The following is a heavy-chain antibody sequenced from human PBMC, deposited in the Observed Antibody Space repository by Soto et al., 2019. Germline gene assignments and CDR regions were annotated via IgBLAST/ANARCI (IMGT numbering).Heavy chain of an antibody. CDR1: GGTISSYA. J-gene: IGHJ6*02. V-gene: IGHV1-69*01. CDR3: ASGAFWSDFRRAVYYYGMDV. D-gene: IGHD3-3*01. CDR2: IIPIFGTA. Sequence: QVQLVQSGAEVKKPGSSVKVSCKASGGTISSYAISWVRQAPGQGLEWMGGIIPIFGTANYAQKFQGRVTITADESTSTAYMELSSLRSEDTAVYYCASGAFWSDFRRAVYYYGMDVWGQGTTVTVSS.